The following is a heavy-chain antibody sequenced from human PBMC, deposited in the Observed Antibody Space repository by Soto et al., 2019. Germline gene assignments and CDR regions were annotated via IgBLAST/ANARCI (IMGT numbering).Heavy chain of an antibody. CDR3: SRSLDS. CDR2: INPDGSEK. Sequence: LRLSCAASGFTFSSFWMDWVRQAPGKGLEWVANINPDGSEKRYVDSVKGRFTISRDNAKNSLYLYMSSLTAEDSALYYCSRSLDSWGQGTRVTVSS. V-gene: IGHV3-7*01. J-gene: IGHJ4*02. CDR1: GFTFSSFW.